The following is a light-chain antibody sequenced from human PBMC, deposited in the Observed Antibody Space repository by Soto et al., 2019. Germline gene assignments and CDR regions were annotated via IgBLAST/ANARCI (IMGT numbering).Light chain of an antibody. Sequence: QSALTQPASVSGSPGQSITISCSGTSSDVGGYNFVSWYQQHPGKAPKRMIYEVSARPSGVSQRFSGSKSDNTASLTISGLQAEDEADYYCTSYTIIDTWVFGGGTQLTVL. CDR2: EVS. V-gene: IGLV2-14*01. CDR1: SSDVGGYNF. J-gene: IGLJ3*02. CDR3: TSYTIIDTWV.